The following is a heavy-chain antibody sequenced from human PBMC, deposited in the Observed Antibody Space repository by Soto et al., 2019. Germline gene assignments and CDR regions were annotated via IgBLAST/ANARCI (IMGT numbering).Heavy chain of an antibody. V-gene: IGHV3-21*01. CDR1: GFTFSSYG. D-gene: IGHD3-22*01. CDR2: ISRSSSYI. J-gene: IGHJ3*02. Sequence: GSLRLSCAASGFTFSSYGMNWVRQAPGKGLEWVSSISRSSSYIYYADSVKGRFTSSRDNGKNALYLQMNSLRAEDTAVYYCARGDYHDSSGPFSDAFDIWGQGTLVTVSS. CDR3: ARGDYHDSSGPFSDAFDI.